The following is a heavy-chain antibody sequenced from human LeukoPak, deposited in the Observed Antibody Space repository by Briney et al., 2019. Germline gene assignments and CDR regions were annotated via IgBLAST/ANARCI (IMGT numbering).Heavy chain of an antibody. CDR1: GSTFSSYG. CDR3: ARVGAIVARLPHFDY. J-gene: IGHJ4*02. CDR2: IRYDGGNK. D-gene: IGHD5-12*01. V-gene: IGHV3-33*01. Sequence: PGGSLRLSCAASGSTFSSYGMHWVRQAPGKGLEWVAVIRYDGGNKYYADSVKGRFTISRDNSKNTLYLEMNSLRAEDTAVYYCARVGAIVARLPHFDYWGQGTLVTVSS.